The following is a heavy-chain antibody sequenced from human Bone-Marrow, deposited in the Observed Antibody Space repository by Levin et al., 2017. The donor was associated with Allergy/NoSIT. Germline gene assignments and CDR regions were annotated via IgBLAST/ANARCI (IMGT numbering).Heavy chain of an antibody. V-gene: IGHV1-8*01. CDR3: ARGRGSRGITDRHPLGF. J-gene: IGHJ4*02. CDR1: GFTFSKYD. D-gene: IGHD6-6*01. CDR2: MNPDSGDT. Sequence: ASVKVSCKGSGFTFSKYDIHWVRLATGQRLEWMGRMNPDSGDTVYAQEFQDRVTMTTNTAMNTAYLELSSLRSEDTAVYYCARGRGSRGITDRHPLGFWGQGTLVTVSS.